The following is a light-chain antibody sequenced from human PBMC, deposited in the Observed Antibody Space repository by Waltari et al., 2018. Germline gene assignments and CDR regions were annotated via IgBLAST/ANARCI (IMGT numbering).Light chain of an antibody. CDR2: GAS. Sequence: EIVMTQSPATLSVSPGERATLSCRASPSVSSNLAWYQQKPGQAPRLLIYGASTRATGIPARFRGSGSGTEFTLTISSLQSEDFAVYYCQQYNNWPPPFGQGTKVEIK. J-gene: IGKJ1*01. CDR1: PSVSSN. CDR3: QQYNNWPPP. V-gene: IGKV3-15*01.